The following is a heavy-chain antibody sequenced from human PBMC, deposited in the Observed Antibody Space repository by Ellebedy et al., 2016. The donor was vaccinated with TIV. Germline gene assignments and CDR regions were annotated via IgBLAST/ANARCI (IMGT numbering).Heavy chain of an antibody. CDR3: ATGPLRYFDWVYYYHGMDV. CDR1: GGSISTYY. CDR2: IYYSGYT. V-gene: IGHV4-59*08. Sequence: MPGGSLRLSCTVSGGSISTYYWSWIRQPPGQGLEWIGYIYYSGYTEYNPSLKSRVTISLDTSKDQFSLRLSSVTAADTAVYYCATGPLRYFDWVYYYHGMDVWGQGTTVTVSS. D-gene: IGHD3-9*01. J-gene: IGHJ6*02.